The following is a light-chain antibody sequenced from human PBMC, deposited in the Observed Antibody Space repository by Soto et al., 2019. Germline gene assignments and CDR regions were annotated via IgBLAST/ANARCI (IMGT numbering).Light chain of an antibody. V-gene: IGKV3-20*01. CDR2: GAS. CDR1: QSVGSNY. CDR3: QYYGGSSWT. J-gene: IGKJ1*01. Sequence: ENVLTQFPGTLSLSPGEIATLSCMASQSVGSNYLAWYQQRPGQAPRVLIFGASSRATGIPDKFSGSGSGTDFTLTISRLDPDDFAVYYCQYYGGSSWTFGQGTKVDIK.